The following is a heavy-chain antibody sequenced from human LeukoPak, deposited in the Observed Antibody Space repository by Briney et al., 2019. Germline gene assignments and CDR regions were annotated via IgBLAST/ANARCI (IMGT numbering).Heavy chain of an antibody. J-gene: IGHJ4*02. CDR1: GYTFTSDA. V-gene: IGHV1-3*01. D-gene: IGHD2-2*01. CDR2: INAGNGNT. CDR3: ARANFLYCSSTTCLFDY. Sequence: ASVKVSCKASGYTFTSDAMHWVRQAPGQRLEWMGWINAGNGNTKYSQKFQGRVTITRDTSASTAYMELSSLRSDDTAVYYCARANFLYCSSTTCLFDYWGQGTLVTVSS.